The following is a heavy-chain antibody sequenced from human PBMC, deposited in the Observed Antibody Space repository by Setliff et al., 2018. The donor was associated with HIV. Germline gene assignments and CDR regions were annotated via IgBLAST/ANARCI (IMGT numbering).Heavy chain of an antibody. V-gene: IGHV3-43D*04. CDR2: ISWDGAST. D-gene: IGHD6-19*01. Sequence: GESLKISCAASGFTFDNYAMVWVRQAPGKGLEWVSLISWDGASTSYADSVEGRFTVSRDSYRNSLYLQMNSLRAEDTAMYYCAKEGDSSGWYLDYWGQGTLVTVSS. CDR3: AKEGDSSGWYLDY. CDR1: GFTFDNYA. J-gene: IGHJ4*02.